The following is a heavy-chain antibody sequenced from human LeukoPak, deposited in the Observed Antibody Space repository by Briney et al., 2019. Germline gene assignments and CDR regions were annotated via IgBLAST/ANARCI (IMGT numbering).Heavy chain of an antibody. CDR3: AKDDSRRGVSLY. Sequence: GGSLRLSCAASGFTFSSYGMHWVRQAPGKGLEWVAVISYDGSNKYYADSVKGRFTISRDNSKNTLYLQMNSLRAEDTAVYYCAKDDSRRGVSLYWGQGTLVTVSS. D-gene: IGHD3-10*01. J-gene: IGHJ4*02. CDR2: ISYDGSNK. V-gene: IGHV3-30*18. CDR1: GFTFSSYG.